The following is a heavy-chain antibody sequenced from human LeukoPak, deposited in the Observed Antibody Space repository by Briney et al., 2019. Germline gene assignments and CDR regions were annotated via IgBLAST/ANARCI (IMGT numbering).Heavy chain of an antibody. D-gene: IGHD5-12*01. CDR3: ARSPRGYSGYESRYYFDY. Sequence: SETLSLTCTVSGGSISSSSYYWGWVRQPPGKGLEWIGSIYYSGSTYYNPSLKSRVTISVDTSKNQFSLKLSSVTAADTAVYYCARSPRGYSGYESRYYFDYWGQGTLVTVSS. J-gene: IGHJ4*02. CDR2: IYYSGST. V-gene: IGHV4-39*01. CDR1: GGSISSSSYY.